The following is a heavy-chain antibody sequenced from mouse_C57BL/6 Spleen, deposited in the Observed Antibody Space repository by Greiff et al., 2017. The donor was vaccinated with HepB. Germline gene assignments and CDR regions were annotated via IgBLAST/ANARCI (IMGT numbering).Heavy chain of an antibody. CDR2: INYDGSST. V-gene: IGHV5-16*01. J-gene: IGHJ1*03. CDR3: ARLGSSSWYFDV. Sequence: EVNLVESEGGLVQPGSSMKLSCTASGFTFSDYYMAWVRQVPEKGLEWVANINYDGSSTYYLDSLKSRFIISRDNAKNILYLQMSSLKSEDTATYYCARLGSSSWYFDVWGTGTTVTVSS. D-gene: IGHD1-1*01. CDR1: GFTFSDYY.